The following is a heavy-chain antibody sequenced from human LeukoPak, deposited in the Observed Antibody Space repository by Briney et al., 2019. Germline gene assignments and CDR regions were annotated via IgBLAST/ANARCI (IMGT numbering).Heavy chain of an antibody. V-gene: IGHV3-23*01. CDR1: GFTFSSYA. Sequence: PGGSLRLSCAASGFTFSSYAISWVRQAPGKGLECVSGISGSSGVTYYADSVKGRFNISRDNSKKTVSLQMNSPRPEDTAVYYCAKFDAIPLFDFWGQGALVIVSS. J-gene: IGHJ4*02. D-gene: IGHD2-21*01. CDR2: ISGSSGVT. CDR3: AKFDAIPLFDF.